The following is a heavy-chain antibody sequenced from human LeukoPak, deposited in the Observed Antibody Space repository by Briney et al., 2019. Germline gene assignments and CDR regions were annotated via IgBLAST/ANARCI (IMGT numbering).Heavy chain of an antibody. CDR2: ISSRGTTK. CDR3: ANFEPGYTSSWYAEF. J-gene: IGHJ4*02. V-gene: IGHV3-48*01. CDR1: GFTFDNYA. D-gene: IGHD6-13*01. Sequence: GGSLRLSCAASGFTFDNYAMNWVRQAPGKGLEWVSYISSRGTTKHYADSVKGRFTISRDNAKNALYLQMNSLRVEDTAVYYCANFEPGYTSSWYAEFWGQGTLVTVSS.